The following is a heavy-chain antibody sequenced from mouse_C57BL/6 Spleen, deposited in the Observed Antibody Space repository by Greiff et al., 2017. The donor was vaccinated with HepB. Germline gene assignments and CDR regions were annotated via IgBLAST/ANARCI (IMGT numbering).Heavy chain of an antibody. CDR1: GYTFTSYW. V-gene: IGHV1-50*01. J-gene: IGHJ1*03. Sequence: QVQLQQPGAELVKPGASVKLSCKASGYTFTSYWMQWVKQRPGQGLEWIGEIDPSDSYTNYNQKFKGKATLTVDTSSSTAYMQLSSLTSEDSAVYDCASKGGSSYWYFDVWGTGTTVTVSS. CDR3: ASKGGSSYWYFDV. CDR2: IDPSDSYT. D-gene: IGHD1-1*01.